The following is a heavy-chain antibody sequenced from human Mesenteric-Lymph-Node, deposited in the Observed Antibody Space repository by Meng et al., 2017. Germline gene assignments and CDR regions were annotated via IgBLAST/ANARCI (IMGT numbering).Heavy chain of an antibody. CDR1: GFTFSSYE. Sequence: GESLKISCAASGFTFSSYEMNWVRQAPGKGLEWVSSISGGNTYYADSRKGRFTISRDNSKNTLHLQMNSLRAEDSAIYFCARASDSSGWGKFDYWGQGTLVTVSS. V-gene: IGHV3-38-3*01. J-gene: IGHJ4*02. CDR2: ISGGNT. D-gene: IGHD6-19*01. CDR3: ARASDSSGWGKFDY.